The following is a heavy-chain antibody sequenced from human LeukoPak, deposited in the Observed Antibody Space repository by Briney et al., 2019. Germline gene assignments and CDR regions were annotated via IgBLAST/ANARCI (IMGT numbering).Heavy chain of an antibody. J-gene: IGHJ5*02. V-gene: IGHV1-69*13. CDR3: ARDRLATRWFDP. D-gene: IGHD6-19*01. Sequence: SVKVSCKASGGTFSSYAISWVRQAPGQGLEWMGGIIPIFGTANYAQKLQGRVTITADESTSTAYTELSSLRSEDTAVYYCARDRLATRWFDPWGQGTLVTVSS. CDR2: IIPIFGTA. CDR1: GGTFSSYA.